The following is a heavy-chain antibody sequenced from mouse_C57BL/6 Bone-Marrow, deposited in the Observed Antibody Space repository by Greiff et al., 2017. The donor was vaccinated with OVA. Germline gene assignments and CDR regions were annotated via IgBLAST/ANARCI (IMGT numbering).Heavy chain of an antibody. CDR2: IDPNSGGT. V-gene: IGHV1-72*01. CDR1: GYTFTSYW. CDR3: ARHHGSSPWYFDV. D-gene: IGHD1-1*01. Sequence: VQLQQPGAELVKPGASVKLSCKASGYTFTSYWMHWVKQRPGRGLEWIGRIDPNSGGTKYNEKFKSKATLTVDKPSSTAYMQLSSLTSEDSAVYYCARHHGSSPWYFDVWGTGTTVTVSS. J-gene: IGHJ1*03.